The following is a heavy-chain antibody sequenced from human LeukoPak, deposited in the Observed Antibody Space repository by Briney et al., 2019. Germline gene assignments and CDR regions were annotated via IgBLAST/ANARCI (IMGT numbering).Heavy chain of an antibody. V-gene: IGHV3-23*01. CDR3: GRHDSFIPF. J-gene: IGHJ4*02. D-gene: IGHD3-16*02. CDR1: GFTFSDYA. Sequence: GGSLRLSCAASGFTFSDYAMTWVRQAAGKGLEWGSSISDTGRRTYYTDSVKGRFTISRDDSKKAVYLEMSTLRVEDTAIYFCGRHDSFIPFWGQGTLVTVSS. CDR2: ISDTGRRT.